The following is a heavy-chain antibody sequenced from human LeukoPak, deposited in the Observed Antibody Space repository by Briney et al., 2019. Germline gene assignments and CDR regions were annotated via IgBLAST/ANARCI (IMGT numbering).Heavy chain of an antibody. J-gene: IGHJ6*03. CDR2: IYPGDSDT. D-gene: IGHD6-13*01. Sequence: GESLKISCKGSGFSFTSYWIGWVRQMPGKGLEWMGIIYPGDSDTRYSPSFQGQVTISADKSISTAYLQWSSLKASDTAMYYCARHEAGGAAARYYYYMDVWGKGTTVTVSS. CDR3: ARHEAGGAAARYYYYMDV. V-gene: IGHV5-51*01. CDR1: GFSFTSYW.